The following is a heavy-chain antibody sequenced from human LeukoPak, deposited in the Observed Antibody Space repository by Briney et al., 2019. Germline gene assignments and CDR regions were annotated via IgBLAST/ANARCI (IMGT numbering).Heavy chain of an antibody. CDR1: GGSFSGYY. V-gene: IGHV4-34*01. D-gene: IGHD3-3*01. CDR2: INHSGST. Sequence: SETLSFTCAVYGGSFSGYYWSWIRQPPGKGLEWIGEINHSGSTNYNPSLKSRVTISVDTSKNQFSLKLSSVTAADTAVYYCARGYYDFWSGYTYYFDYWGQGTLVTVSS. J-gene: IGHJ4*02. CDR3: ARGYYDFWSGYTYYFDY.